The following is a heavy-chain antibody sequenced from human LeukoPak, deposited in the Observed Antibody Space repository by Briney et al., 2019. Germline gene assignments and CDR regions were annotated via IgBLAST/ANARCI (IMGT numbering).Heavy chain of an antibody. Sequence: SETLSLTCTVSGYSISSGYYWGWIRQPPGKGLEWIGSIYHSGSTYYNPSLKSRVTISGDTSKNKFSLKLSSVTAADTAVYYCARGSGSYYRELGFDPWGQGTLVTVSS. CDR1: GYSISSGYY. CDR3: ARGSGSYYRELGFDP. D-gene: IGHD1-26*01. V-gene: IGHV4-38-2*02. CDR2: IYHSGST. J-gene: IGHJ5*02.